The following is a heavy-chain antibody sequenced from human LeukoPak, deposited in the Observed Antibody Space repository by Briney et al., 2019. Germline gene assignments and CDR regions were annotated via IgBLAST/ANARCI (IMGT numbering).Heavy chain of an antibody. CDR3: ARERCSSASCFPDY. CDR1: GFTFSNYW. CDR2: IKQDGSEK. Sequence: GGSLRLSCAASGFTFSNYWMTWVRQAPGKGLECVANIKQDGSEKYYVDSVKGRFTISRDNAKNSLYLQMSSLRAEDTAFYYCARERCSSASCFPDYWGQGTLVTVSS. D-gene: IGHD2-2*01. J-gene: IGHJ4*02. V-gene: IGHV3-7*01.